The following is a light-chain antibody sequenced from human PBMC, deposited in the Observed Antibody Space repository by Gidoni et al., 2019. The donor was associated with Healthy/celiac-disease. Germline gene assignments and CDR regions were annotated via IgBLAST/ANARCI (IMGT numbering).Light chain of an antibody. CDR2: LGS. CDR3: MQALQTPT. J-gene: IGKJ4*01. V-gene: IGKV2-28*01. CDR1: QSPLHSNGYNY. Sequence: DIVMTQSPLSLPVTPGEPASISCRFSQSPLHSNGYNYLDWYLQKPGQSPQLLIYLGSNRASGVPDRFSGSGSGTDFTLKISRVEAEDVGVYYCMQALQTPTFGGGTKVEIK.